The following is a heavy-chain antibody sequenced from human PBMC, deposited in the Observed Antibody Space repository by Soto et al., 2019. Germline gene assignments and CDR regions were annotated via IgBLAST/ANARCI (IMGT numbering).Heavy chain of an antibody. V-gene: IGHV1-69*01. CDR3: ARDGSDYSTSGHYDP. CDR1: GGTHSSYA. CDR2: IIPIFGTR. D-gene: IGHD3-22*01. Sequence: QVQLLQSGAEVKKPGSSVKVSCKVSGGTHSSYAITWVRQAPGQGLEWIGGIIPIFGTRDYAQKFQGRVTITADPSTSTAYLELSGLTSDDTAVYYCARDGSDYSTSGHYDPWGQGTLVTVSS. J-gene: IGHJ5*02.